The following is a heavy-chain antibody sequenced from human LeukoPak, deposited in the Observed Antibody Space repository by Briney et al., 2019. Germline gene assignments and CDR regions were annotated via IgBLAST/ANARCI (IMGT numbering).Heavy chain of an antibody. V-gene: IGHV3-7*01. CDR3: ARDRIVGPLDY. CDR1: GFTFSSYW. CDR2: IKQDGSEK. J-gene: IGHJ4*02. Sequence: GGSLRLSCAASGFTFSSYWMSWVRQAPGKGLEWVANIKQDGSEKYYVDSVKGRFTISRDNAKNSLYLQMNSLRAEDTAVHYCARDRIVGPLDYWGQGTLVTVSS. D-gene: IGHD3-22*01.